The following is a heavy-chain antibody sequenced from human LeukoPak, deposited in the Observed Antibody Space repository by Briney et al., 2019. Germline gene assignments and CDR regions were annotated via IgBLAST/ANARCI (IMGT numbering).Heavy chain of an antibody. J-gene: IGHJ4*02. D-gene: IGHD3-10*01. Sequence: SETLSLTCAVYGGSFSGYYWSWIRQPPGKGLEWIGEINHSGSTIYNPSLKSRVTISVDTSKNQFSLKLSSVTAADTAVYYCARADYYGSGNYWGQGTLVTVSS. CDR3: ARADYYGSGNY. CDR1: GGSFSGYY. CDR2: INHSGST. V-gene: IGHV4-34*01.